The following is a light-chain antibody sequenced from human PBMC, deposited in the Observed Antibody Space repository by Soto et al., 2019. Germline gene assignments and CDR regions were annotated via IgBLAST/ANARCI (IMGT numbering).Light chain of an antibody. CDR1: KSVFYSSKIKNY. CDR3: QQYYSTPGT. V-gene: IGKV4-1*01. CDR2: WAS. J-gene: IGKJ1*01. Sequence: EILITRPQTSLAWPLGGRATINARSGKSVFYSSKIKNYLAWYQQKPGQPPKLLIYWASTRESGVPDRFSGSGSGTDFTLTISSLQAEDVAVYYCQQYYSTPGTFGQGTKVEIK.